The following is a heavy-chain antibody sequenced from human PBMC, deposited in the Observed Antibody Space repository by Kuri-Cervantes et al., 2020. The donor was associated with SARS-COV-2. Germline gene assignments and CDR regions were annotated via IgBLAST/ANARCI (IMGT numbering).Heavy chain of an antibody. J-gene: IGHJ4*02. V-gene: IGHV4-59*01. D-gene: IGHD3-22*01. CDR3: ARGLGYYYDSSGYGPVYYFDY. CDR1: GCSINDYS. Sequence: GSLRLSCSVSGCSINDYSWGWIRQPPGKGLEWSGYFYSTGVTNYDPSLKTLVTISTDKSKNQLSLKLTSVTAANTAVYYCARGLGYYYDSSGYGPVYYFDYWGQGTLVTVSS. CDR2: FYSTGVT.